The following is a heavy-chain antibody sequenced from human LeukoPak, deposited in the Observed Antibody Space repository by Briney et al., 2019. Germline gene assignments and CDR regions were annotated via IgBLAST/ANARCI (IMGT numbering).Heavy chain of an antibody. J-gene: IGHJ4*02. CDR2: ISGSGGST. V-gene: IGHV3-23*01. CDR3: AKGHLAAALYYFDY. CDR1: GLTFSSYA. Sequence: GGSLRLSCAASGLTFSSYAMSWVRQAPGKGLERVSAISGSGGSTYYADSVKGRFTISRDNSKNTLYLQMNSLRAEDTAVYYCAKGHLAAALYYFDYWGQGTLVTVSS. D-gene: IGHD6-13*01.